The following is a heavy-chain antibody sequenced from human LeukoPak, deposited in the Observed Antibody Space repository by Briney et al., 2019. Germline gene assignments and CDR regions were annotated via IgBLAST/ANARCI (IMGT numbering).Heavy chain of an antibody. CDR3: ARVNWNDVRSFDY. D-gene: IGHD1-20*01. CDR2: ISSSSSPI. CDR1: GFTFSNYI. Sequence: PGGSLRLSCAASGFTFSNYIMNWVRQAPGKGLEWLSYISSSSSPIYYADSVKGRFTISRDNAKNSLYLQMNSLRDEDTGVYYCARVNWNDVRSFDYWGQGTLVTVSS. V-gene: IGHV3-48*02. J-gene: IGHJ4*02.